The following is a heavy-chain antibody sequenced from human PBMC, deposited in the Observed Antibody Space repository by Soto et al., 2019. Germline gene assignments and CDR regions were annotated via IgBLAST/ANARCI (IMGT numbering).Heavy chain of an antibody. J-gene: IGHJ1*01. Sequence: SVKVSCKASGGTFSSYAISWVRQAPGQGLEWMGGIIPIFGTANYAQKFQGRVTITADESTSTAYMELSSLRSEDTAVYYCAIYWTHSVAGIYGYWGKGTLVPGSS. CDR2: IIPIFGTA. CDR3: AIYWTHSVAGIYGY. V-gene: IGHV1-69*13. CDR1: GGTFSSYA. D-gene: IGHD6-19*01.